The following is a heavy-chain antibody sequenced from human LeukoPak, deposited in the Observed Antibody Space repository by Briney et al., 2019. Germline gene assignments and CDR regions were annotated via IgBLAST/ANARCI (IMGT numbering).Heavy chain of an antibody. CDR3: AGDYRNSMIEGAEYFQH. V-gene: IGHV3-23*01. J-gene: IGHJ1*01. D-gene: IGHD3-22*01. CDR2: ISGSGGST. Sequence: PGGSLRLSCAASGFTFSSYSMNWVRQAPGKGLEWVSAISGSGGSTYYADSVKGRFTISRDNSKNTLYLQMNSLRAEDTAVYYCAGDYRNSMIEGAEYFQHWGQGTLVTVSS. CDR1: GFTFSSYS.